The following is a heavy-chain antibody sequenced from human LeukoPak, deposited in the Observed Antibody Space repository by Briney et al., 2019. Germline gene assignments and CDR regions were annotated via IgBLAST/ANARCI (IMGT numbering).Heavy chain of an antibody. CDR1: GYSISSGYY. V-gene: IGHV4-38-2*01. Sequence: SETLSLTCAVSGYSISSGYYWGWIRQPPGKRLEWIGSIYHSGSTYYNPSLKSRVTISVDTSKNQFSLKLSSVTAADTAVYYCARHFGVYWGQGTLVTVSS. CDR3: ARHFGVY. CDR2: IYHSGST. D-gene: IGHD3-3*01. J-gene: IGHJ4*02.